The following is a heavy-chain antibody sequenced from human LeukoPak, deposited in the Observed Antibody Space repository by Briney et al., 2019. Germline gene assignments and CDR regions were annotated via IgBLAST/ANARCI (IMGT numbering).Heavy chain of an antibody. Sequence: GASVKVSCKASGYTFNNYGISWVRQAPGQGLEWMGWINAYNGNTNYVQKLQGRVTMTTDTSTNTAYMELRSLRSDDTAVYYCARETSSRYFDYWGQGTLVTVSS. J-gene: IGHJ4*02. CDR1: GYTFNNYG. CDR3: ARETSSRYFDY. V-gene: IGHV1-18*01. CDR2: INAYNGNT.